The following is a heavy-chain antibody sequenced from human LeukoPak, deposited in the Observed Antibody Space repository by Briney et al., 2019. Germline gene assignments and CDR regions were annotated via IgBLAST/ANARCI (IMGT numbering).Heavy chain of an antibody. J-gene: IGHJ6*02. CDR3: ARTSPCGGGSCYFSRGYYYYGMDV. Sequence: PSETLSLTCSVSGGSITGYYWSWIRQPAGKGLEWIGYIYYSGSTNYNPSLKSRVTISVDTSKNQFSLKLSSVTAADTAVYYCARTSPCGGGSCYFSRGYYYYGMDVWGQGTTVTVSS. CDR1: GGSITGYY. CDR2: IYYSGST. D-gene: IGHD2-15*01. V-gene: IGHV4-59*01.